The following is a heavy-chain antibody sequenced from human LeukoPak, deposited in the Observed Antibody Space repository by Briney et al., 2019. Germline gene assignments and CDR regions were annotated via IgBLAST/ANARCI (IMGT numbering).Heavy chain of an antibody. CDR2: LHSDGRI. J-gene: IGHJ4*02. V-gene: IGHV3-53*01. D-gene: IGHD3-22*01. CDR1: GFIVSSHY. Sequence: GGSLRLSCAASGFIVSSHYMSWIRQAPGKGLEWVAVLHSDGRIHYAASVKGRFTISRDNSKNTLYLEMNSLRAEDMAVYYCATPERSDTSGYYYWGQGTLVTVSS. CDR3: ATPERSDTSGYYY.